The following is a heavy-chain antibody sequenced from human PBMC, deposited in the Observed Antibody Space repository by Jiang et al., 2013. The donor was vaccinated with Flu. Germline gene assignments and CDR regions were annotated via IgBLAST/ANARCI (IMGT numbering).Heavy chain of an antibody. CDR2: IRFDGSDK. Sequence: VQLLESGGGVVLPGGSLRLSCAASGFTFSYYAMHWVRQAPGKGLEWVANIRFDGSDKYYADSVKGRFTISRDNSKNTLYLQMNSLRLEDTAVYYCATLRGSSYDTYLADYWGQGTLVTVSS. CDR3: ATLRGSSYDTYLADY. D-gene: IGHD3-3*01. CDR1: GFTFSYYA. V-gene: IGHV3-30*02. J-gene: IGHJ4*02.